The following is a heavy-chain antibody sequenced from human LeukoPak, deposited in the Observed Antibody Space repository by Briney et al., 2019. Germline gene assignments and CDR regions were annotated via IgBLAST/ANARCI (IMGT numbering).Heavy chain of an antibody. CDR1: GYNFTNYW. V-gene: IGHV5-51*01. Sequence: GESLKISCKGSGYNFTNYWIGWVRQMPGEGLEWMGIIYPGDSDTRYSPSFQGQVTISADKSASTAYLQWSSLKASDTALYYCARRKYRSSWHNAFDIWGQGTMVTVSS. CDR2: IYPGDSDT. D-gene: IGHD6-13*01. J-gene: IGHJ3*02. CDR3: ARRKYRSSWHNAFDI.